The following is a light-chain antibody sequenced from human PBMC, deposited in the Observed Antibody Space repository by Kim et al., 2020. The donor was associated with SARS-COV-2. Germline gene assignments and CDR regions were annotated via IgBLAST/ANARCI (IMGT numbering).Light chain of an antibody. V-gene: IGLV1-40*01. Sequence: QSVLTQPPSVSGSPGQRVTISCTGSNTNNGAGNHVHWYQHLPGRAPKLLIYDNTNRPSGVPDRFSGSKSGTTASLAITGLQAEDEADYYCQSYDSGLTGTRVFGGGTQLTVL. CDR1: NTNNGAGNH. J-gene: IGLJ3*02. CDR3: QSYDSGLTGTRV. CDR2: DNT.